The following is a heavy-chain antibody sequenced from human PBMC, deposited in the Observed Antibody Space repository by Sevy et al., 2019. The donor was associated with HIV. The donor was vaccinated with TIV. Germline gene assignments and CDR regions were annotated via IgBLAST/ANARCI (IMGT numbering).Heavy chain of an antibody. CDR3: AKDAHGYSGPYYYYDYMDV. D-gene: IGHD6-13*01. Sequence: GGSLRLSCAASGFTFSSYGMHWVRQAPGKGLEWVAFIRYDGSNKYYADSVKGRFTISRDNSKNTLYLQMNSLRAEDTAVYYCAKDAHGYSGPYYYYDYMDVWGKGTTVTVSS. CDR2: IRYDGSNK. V-gene: IGHV3-30*02. CDR1: GFTFSSYG. J-gene: IGHJ6*03.